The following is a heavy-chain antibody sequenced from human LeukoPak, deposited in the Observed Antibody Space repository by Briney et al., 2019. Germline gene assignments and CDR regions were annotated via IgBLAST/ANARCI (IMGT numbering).Heavy chain of an antibody. Sequence: GGSLRLSCAASGFTFSSYAMSWVRQAPGKGLEWVSLISGSGGSTYYADSVKGRFTGSRDNSKNTLSLQINSLRAEDTAVYYCAGSPTVDAAFDIWGQGTMVTVSS. CDR1: GFTFSSYA. CDR3: AGSPTVDAAFDI. D-gene: IGHD4-23*01. V-gene: IGHV3-23*01. J-gene: IGHJ3*02. CDR2: ISGSGGST.